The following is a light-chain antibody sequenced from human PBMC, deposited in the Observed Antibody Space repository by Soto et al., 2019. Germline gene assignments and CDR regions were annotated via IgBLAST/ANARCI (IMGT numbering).Light chain of an antibody. Sequence: QSALTQPASVSGSPGQSITISCTGTSSDVGAYNYVSWYQQHPGKAPKLMIYEVSNRPSGVSNRFSGSKSGNTASLTISGLQAEDEADYYCSSYTSRSPRVFGTGTKLTVL. CDR3: SSYTSRSPRV. CDR1: SSDVGAYNY. J-gene: IGLJ1*01. CDR2: EVS. V-gene: IGLV2-14*01.